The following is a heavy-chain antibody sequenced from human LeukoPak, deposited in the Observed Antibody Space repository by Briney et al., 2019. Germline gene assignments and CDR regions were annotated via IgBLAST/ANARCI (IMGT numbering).Heavy chain of an antibody. Sequence: SETLSLTCTVSGGSISSYYWSWIRQPPGKGLEWIGYIYYSGSTNYNPSLKSRVTISVDTSKNQFSLKLSSVTAADTAVYYCARQTWGHSSSWYAGYGFDPWGQGTLVTVSS. D-gene: IGHD6-13*01. CDR2: IYYSGST. J-gene: IGHJ5*02. CDR3: ARQTWGHSSSWYAGYGFDP. V-gene: IGHV4-59*01. CDR1: GGSISSYY.